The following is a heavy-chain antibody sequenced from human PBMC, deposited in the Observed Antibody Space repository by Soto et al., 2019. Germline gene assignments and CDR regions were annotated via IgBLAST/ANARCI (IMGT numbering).Heavy chain of an antibody. J-gene: IGHJ3*02. Sequence: QVQLVQSGAEVKKPGSSVKVSCKASGGTFSSYTISWVRQAPGQGLEWMGRIIPILGIANYAQKFQGRVTITADKSTSTAYMELSSLRSEDTAVYYCASRGPRVLTLGITGTSDAFDIWGQGTMVTVSS. V-gene: IGHV1-69*02. CDR1: GGTFSSYT. CDR3: ASRGPRVLTLGITGTSDAFDI. D-gene: IGHD1-20*01. CDR2: IIPILGIA.